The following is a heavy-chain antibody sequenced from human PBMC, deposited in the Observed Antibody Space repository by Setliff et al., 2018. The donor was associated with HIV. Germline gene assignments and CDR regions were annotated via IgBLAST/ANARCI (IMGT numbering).Heavy chain of an antibody. CDR3: ARRPPLTTGREYYFDF. CDR2: VIHSGST. Sequence: PSETLSLTCAVYGGSFNGYYRSWIRQPPGKGLEWIGEVIHSGSTNYNPSLKSRVTISVDTSKNQFSLKLNAVTAADTAVYYCARRPPLTTGREYYFDFWGQGTLVTV. D-gene: IGHD1-1*01. J-gene: IGHJ4*02. CDR1: GGSFNGYY. V-gene: IGHV4-34*12.